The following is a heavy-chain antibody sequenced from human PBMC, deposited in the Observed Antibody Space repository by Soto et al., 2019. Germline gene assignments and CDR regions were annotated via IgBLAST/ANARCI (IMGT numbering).Heavy chain of an antibody. D-gene: IGHD3-9*01. Sequence: SVKVSCKASGGTFSSYAISWVRQAPGQGLEWMGGIIPIFGTANYAQKFQGRVTITADESTSTAYMELSSLRSEDTAVYYCTRTRHFYKKRRHYDILTGYSEDYYYGMDVWGQGTTVTV. J-gene: IGHJ6*02. CDR2: IIPIFGTA. CDR3: TRTRHFYKKRRHYDILTGYSEDYYYGMDV. V-gene: IGHV1-69*13. CDR1: GGTFSSYA.